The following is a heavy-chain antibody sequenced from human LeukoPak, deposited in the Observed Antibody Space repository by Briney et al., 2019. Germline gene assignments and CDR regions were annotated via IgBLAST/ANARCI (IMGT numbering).Heavy chain of an antibody. J-gene: IGHJ2*01. CDR2: INPTTGDT. CDR1: GYTFNIYY. V-gene: IGHV1-46*02. Sequence: ASVKVSCTASGYTFNIYYMNWERRAPGQGLEWMGIINPTTGDTNYAQTFQTSVTMTSDTSTSTVSMELISLRSEDAAVYYCARDALIGSIRRWYFDLWGRGTLVTVSS. CDR3: ARDALIGSIRRWYFDL. D-gene: IGHD3-9*01.